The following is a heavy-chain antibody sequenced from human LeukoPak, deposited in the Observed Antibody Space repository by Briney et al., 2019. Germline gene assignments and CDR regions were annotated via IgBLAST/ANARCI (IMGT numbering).Heavy chain of an antibody. D-gene: IGHD6-19*01. J-gene: IGHJ4*02. Sequence: GGFLSLSCAASGFTFSSYAMSWVRRAPGKGLEWVSAISGSGGSTYYADSVKGRFTISRDNSKNTLYLQMNSLRAEDTAVYYCAKWVAVAGTVDYWGQGTLVTVSS. CDR1: GFTFSSYA. CDR3: AKWVAVAGTVDY. V-gene: IGHV3-23*01. CDR2: ISGSGGST.